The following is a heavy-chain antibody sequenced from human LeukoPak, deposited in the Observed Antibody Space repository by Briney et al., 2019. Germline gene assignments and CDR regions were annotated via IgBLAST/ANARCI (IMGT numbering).Heavy chain of an antibody. J-gene: IGHJ6*03. CDR1: GGSFSGYY. D-gene: IGHD5-18*01. Sequence: KASETLSLTCAVYGGSFSGYYWSWIRQPPGKGLEWIGEINHSGSTNYNPSLKSRVTISVDTSKNQFSLKLSSVTAADTAVYYCARLRRSSVSNTAMVYLRYYYYYMDVWGKGTTVTISS. CDR2: INHSGST. V-gene: IGHV4-34*01. CDR3: ARLRRSSVSNTAMVYLRYYYYYMDV.